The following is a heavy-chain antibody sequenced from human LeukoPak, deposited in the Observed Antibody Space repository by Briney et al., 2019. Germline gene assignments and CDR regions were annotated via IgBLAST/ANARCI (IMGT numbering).Heavy chain of an antibody. D-gene: IGHD6-13*01. CDR3: AKDPSSSWATRYYYYMDV. J-gene: IGHJ6*03. CDR2: IRYDGSNK. V-gene: IGHV3-30*02. CDR1: GFTFSSYG. Sequence: GGSLRLSCAASGFTFSSYGMHWVRQAPGKGLEWVAFIRYDGSNKYYADSVKGRFTISKDNSKNTLYLQMNSLRAEDTAVYYCAKDPSSSWATRYYYYMDVWGKGTTVTVSS.